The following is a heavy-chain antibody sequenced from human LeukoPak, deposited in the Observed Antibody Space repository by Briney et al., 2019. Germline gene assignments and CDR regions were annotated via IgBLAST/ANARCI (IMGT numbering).Heavy chain of an antibody. J-gene: IGHJ4*02. Sequence: SETLSLTCGVSGGSISSTNWWTWVRQPPGKGLEWIGEVHLDGRTNYKPSLQSRLTMSVDFSENHISLKLTSATAADTAVYYCARVQHGYSYGLFDSWGQGTLVTVSS. V-gene: IGHV4-4*02. CDR1: GGSISSTNW. CDR2: VHLDGRT. CDR3: ARVQHGYSYGLFDS. D-gene: IGHD5-18*01.